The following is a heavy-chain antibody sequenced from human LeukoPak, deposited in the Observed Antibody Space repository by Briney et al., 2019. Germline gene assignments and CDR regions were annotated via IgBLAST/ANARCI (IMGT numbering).Heavy chain of an antibody. Sequence: AGGSLRLSCAASGFTFSSYAMHWVRQAPGKGLEWVAVISYDGSNKYYADSVKGRFTISRDNAWNSLFLQMNSLRDEDTAVYYCARDLNTVVPGAFDFWGQGTMVTVSS. CDR3: ARDLNTVVPGAFDF. V-gene: IGHV3-30-3*01. J-gene: IGHJ3*01. CDR1: GFTFSSYA. D-gene: IGHD1/OR15-1a*01. CDR2: ISYDGSNK.